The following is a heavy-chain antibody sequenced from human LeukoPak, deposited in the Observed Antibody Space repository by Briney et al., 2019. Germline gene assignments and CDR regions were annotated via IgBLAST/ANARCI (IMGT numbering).Heavy chain of an antibody. Sequence: GGSLRLSCVGSKFSSNNYSMHWVRQAPGKGLEWVSYISISSSTIYYADSVKGRFTVSRDNAKNSLYLQMNSLRAGDTAVYYCARDVGYRSWFDPWGQGTRVTVSS. CDR2: ISISSSTI. J-gene: IGHJ5*02. CDR1: KFSSNNYS. D-gene: IGHD5-18*01. V-gene: IGHV3-48*01. CDR3: ARDVGYRSWFDP.